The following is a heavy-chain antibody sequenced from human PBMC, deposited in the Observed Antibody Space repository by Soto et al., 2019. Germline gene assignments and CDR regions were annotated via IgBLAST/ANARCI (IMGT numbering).Heavy chain of an antibody. D-gene: IGHD2-2*01. CDR1: GGSISSGGYY. CDR2: IYYSGST. Sequence: SETLSLTCTVSGGSISSGGYYWSWIRQHPGKGLEWIGYIYYSGSTYYNPSLKSRVTISVDTSKNQFSLKLSSVTAADTAVYYWARVGCGRSPSSYVTESFDYWGQGTLVTVSS. J-gene: IGHJ4*02. CDR3: ARVGCGRSPSSYVTESFDY. V-gene: IGHV4-31*03.